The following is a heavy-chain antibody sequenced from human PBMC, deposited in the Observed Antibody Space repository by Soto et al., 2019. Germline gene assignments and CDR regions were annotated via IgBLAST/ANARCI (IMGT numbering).Heavy chain of an antibody. Sequence: PGGSLRLSCAASGFTFDDFAMHWVRQAPGKGLEWVAGISRNSDTIGYAGSVEGRFTISRDNAKISLYLQMNSLRPEDTAIYYCGKGGAAFNYYYAIGVWGQGTTVTVSS. V-gene: IGHV3-9*01. CDR3: GKGGAAFNYYYAIGV. CDR1: GFTFDDFA. J-gene: IGHJ6*02. D-gene: IGHD6-25*01. CDR2: ISRNSDTI.